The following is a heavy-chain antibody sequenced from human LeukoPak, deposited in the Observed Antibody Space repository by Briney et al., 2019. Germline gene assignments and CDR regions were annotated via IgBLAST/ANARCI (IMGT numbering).Heavy chain of an antibody. CDR3: ARVSYGYVAEVVVPYYYMDV. Sequence: SETLSLTCAVYGGSFSGYYWSWIRQPPGKGLEWIGEINHSGSTNYNPSLKSRVTISVDTSKNQFSLKLSSVTAADTAVYYCARVSYGYVAEVVVPYYYMDVWGKGTTVTVSS. CDR1: GGSFSGYY. J-gene: IGHJ6*03. CDR2: INHSGST. V-gene: IGHV4-34*01. D-gene: IGHD5-18*01.